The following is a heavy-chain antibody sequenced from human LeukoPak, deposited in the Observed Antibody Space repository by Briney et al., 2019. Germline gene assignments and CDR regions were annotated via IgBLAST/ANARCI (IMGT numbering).Heavy chain of an antibody. V-gene: IGHV4-34*01. CDR3: ASVFGAD. CDR2: INHSGIT. Sequence: SETLSLTCAVYGGSFSDYYWSWTRQPPGKGLEWIGEINHSGITNHNPSLKSRVTISVDTSKNQFSLKLSSVTAADTAVYYCASVFGADWGQGTLVTVSS. D-gene: IGHD3-10*01. CDR1: GGSFSDYY. J-gene: IGHJ4*02.